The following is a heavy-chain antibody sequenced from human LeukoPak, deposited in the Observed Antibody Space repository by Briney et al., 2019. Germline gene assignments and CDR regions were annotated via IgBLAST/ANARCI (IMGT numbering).Heavy chain of an antibody. Sequence: GGSLRLSCAASGFTFSSYWMSWVRQAPGKGLEWVAVIWYDGSNKYYADSVKGRFTISRDNSKNTLYLQMNSLRAEDTAVYYCARDRAAYFDYWGQGTLVTVSS. CDR1: GFTFSSYW. CDR2: IWYDGSNK. CDR3: ARDRAAYFDY. J-gene: IGHJ4*02. D-gene: IGHD2-15*01. V-gene: IGHV3-33*08.